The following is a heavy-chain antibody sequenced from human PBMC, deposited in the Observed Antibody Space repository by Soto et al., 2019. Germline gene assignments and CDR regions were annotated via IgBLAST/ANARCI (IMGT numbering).Heavy chain of an antibody. CDR1: GASVSSNSAA. V-gene: IGHV6-1*01. J-gene: IGHJ3*02. Sequence: SQTLSLTCAISGASVSSNSAAWNWVRQSPSRGLEWLGKTYYRSKWKTDYSVSVRGRITINPDTSKNQFSLQLNSVTPGDTAVYYCARGDVIDIWGRGTMVTVSS. CDR3: ARGDVIDI. CDR2: TYYRSKWKT.